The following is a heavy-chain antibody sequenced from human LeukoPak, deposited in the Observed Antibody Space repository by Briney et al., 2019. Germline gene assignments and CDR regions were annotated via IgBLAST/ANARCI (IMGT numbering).Heavy chain of an antibody. D-gene: IGHD3-22*01. V-gene: IGHV3-9*01. CDR2: ISWNSGSI. CDR1: GFTFDDYA. J-gene: IGHJ4*02. Sequence: GGSLRLSCAASGFTFDDYAMHWVRQAPGKGLEGVSGISWNSGSIGYADSVKGRFTISRDNANSSLYLQMNSLRAEDTALYYCAKAYYYDSSGYLDYWGQGTLVTVSS. CDR3: AKAYYYDSSGYLDY.